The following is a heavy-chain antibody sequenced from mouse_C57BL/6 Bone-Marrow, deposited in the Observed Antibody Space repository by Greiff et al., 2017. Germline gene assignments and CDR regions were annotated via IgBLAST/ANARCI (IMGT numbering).Heavy chain of an antibody. CDR2: IYPRSGNT. J-gene: IGHJ2*01. Sequence: QVQLQQSGAELARPGASVKLSCKASGYTFTSYGISWVKQRTGQGLEWIGEIYPRSGNTYYNEKFKGKATLTADKSSSTAYMELSSLTSEDSAVYFCARSRYYGPLAYWGQGTTLTVSS. D-gene: IGHD1-2*01. CDR1: GYTFTSYG. CDR3: ARSRYYGPLAY. V-gene: IGHV1-81*01.